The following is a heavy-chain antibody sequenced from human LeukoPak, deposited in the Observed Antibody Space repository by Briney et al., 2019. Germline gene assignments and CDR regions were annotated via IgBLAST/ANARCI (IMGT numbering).Heavy chain of an antibody. V-gene: IGHV2-70*20. J-gene: IGHJ4*02. Sequence: ESGPALVKPTQTLTLTCTFSAFSLSTNGMCVTWVRQPPGKALEWLALIDWNDNKFYSTSLKTRLTISKDTSKNQVVLTMTNMDPVDTATYYCSRTSYYSRSAYYHFDYWGQGALVTVSS. CDR3: SRTSYYSRSAYYHFDY. CDR2: IDWNDNK. D-gene: IGHD3-22*01. CDR1: AFSLSTNGMC.